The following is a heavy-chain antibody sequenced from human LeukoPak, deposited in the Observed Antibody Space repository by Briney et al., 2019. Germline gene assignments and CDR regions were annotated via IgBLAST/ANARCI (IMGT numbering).Heavy chain of an antibody. D-gene: IGHD6-6*01. CDR2: ISAVSTYI. J-gene: IGHJ6*03. V-gene: IGHV3-21*01. Sequence: GGSLRLSCAASGFTFSSYTIHWVRQAPGKGLEWVSSISAVSTYIYYADSVKGRFTISRDNVEKSAYLELSGLTAHDTAIYYCARRGIAGRPVYYYYMDVWGKGTTVTVSS. CDR1: GFTFSSYT. CDR3: ARRGIAGRPVYYYYMDV.